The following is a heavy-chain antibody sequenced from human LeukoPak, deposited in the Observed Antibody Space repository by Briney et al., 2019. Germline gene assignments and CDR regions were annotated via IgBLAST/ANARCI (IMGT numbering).Heavy chain of an antibody. CDR2: INPNSGGT. CDR1: GYTFTGYY. J-gene: IGHJ4*02. CDR3: ARAAQRYCSSTSCYPKY. V-gene: IGHV1-2*02. Sequence: ASVKVSCKASGYTFTGYYMHWVRQAPGQGLVWMGWINPNSGGTNYAQKFQGRVTMTRDTSISTAYMELSRLRSDDTAVYYCARAAQRYCSSTSCYPKYWGQGTLVTVSS. D-gene: IGHD2-2*01.